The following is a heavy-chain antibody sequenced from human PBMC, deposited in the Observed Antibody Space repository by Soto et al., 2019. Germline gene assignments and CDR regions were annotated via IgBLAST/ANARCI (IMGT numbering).Heavy chain of an antibody. D-gene: IGHD2-2*01. CDR1: AGFVNSDTHS. CDR2: IYSGGST. CDR3: ARFVRSCSATTCSTRADV. Sequence: PSETLSLTCTVSAGFVNSDTHSWSWIRQTPGKRLEWIGFIYSGGSTKNPPLRSRVTMSVDTSKNQFSLKLRSVIVADTAVYHCARFVRSCSATTCSTRADVWGQGITVTVSS. V-gene: IGHV4-61*01. J-gene: IGHJ6*02.